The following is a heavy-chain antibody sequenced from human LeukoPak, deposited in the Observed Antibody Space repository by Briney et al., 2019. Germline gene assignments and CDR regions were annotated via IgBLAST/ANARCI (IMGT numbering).Heavy chain of an antibody. CDR2: INPNSGGT. Sequence: ASVKVSCKASGYTFTGYYMHWVRQAPGQGLEWMGWINPNSGGTNYAQKFQGRVTMTRDTSIGTAYMELSRLRSDDTAVYYCARATSRGSSGWYAYYFDYWGQGTLVTVSS. CDR1: GYTFTGYY. V-gene: IGHV1-2*02. D-gene: IGHD6-19*01. J-gene: IGHJ4*02. CDR3: ARATSRGSSGWYAYYFDY.